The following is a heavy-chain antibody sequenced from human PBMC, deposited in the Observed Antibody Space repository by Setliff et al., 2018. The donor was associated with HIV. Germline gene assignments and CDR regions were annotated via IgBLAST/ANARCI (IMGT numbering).Heavy chain of an antibody. CDR2: ISYDGSRT. D-gene: IGHD3-22*01. Sequence: SLRLSCVASGFTFSTFAMNWVRQAPGKGLEWVSVISYDGSRTSYADSVKGRFTISRDNSKNTLFLQMNSLRAEDTAVYYCARASRGGYYDSSAYAYWGQGTLVTVSS. CDR1: GFTFSTFA. J-gene: IGHJ4*02. CDR3: ARASRGGYYDSSAYAY. V-gene: IGHV3-30*01.